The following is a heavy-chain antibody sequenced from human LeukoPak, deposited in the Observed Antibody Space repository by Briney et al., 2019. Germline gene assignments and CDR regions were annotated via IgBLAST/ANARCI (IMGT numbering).Heavy chain of an antibody. CDR2: IWFDGSNK. D-gene: IGHD5-18*01. Sequence: PGGSLRLSCVASGFTFSSYGMHWVRQAPGKGLEWVAIIWFDGSNKDYADSVKGRFTISRDNSKKTLYLQMNSLRAEDTAVYYCARVVDTHFDYWGQGTLVTVSS. CDR3: ARVVDTHFDY. J-gene: IGHJ4*02. V-gene: IGHV3-33*01. CDR1: GFTFSSYG.